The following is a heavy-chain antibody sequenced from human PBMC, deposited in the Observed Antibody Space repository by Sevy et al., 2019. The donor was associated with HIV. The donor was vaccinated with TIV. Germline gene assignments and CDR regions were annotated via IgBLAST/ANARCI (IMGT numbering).Heavy chain of an antibody. D-gene: IGHD3-10*02. V-gene: IGHV3-30*03. CDR2: VSYDGSSK. Sequence: GGSLRLSCVGSGFTFRNFGVHWLRQAPGKGLEWLSVVSYDGSSKYYVDSVKGRFIVSRDNSKNTLYLQMNSLRTEDTAVYYCARGCSGDYYYDGVDVWGQGTTVTVSS. J-gene: IGHJ6*02. CDR3: ARGCSGDYYYDGVDV. CDR1: GFTFRNFG.